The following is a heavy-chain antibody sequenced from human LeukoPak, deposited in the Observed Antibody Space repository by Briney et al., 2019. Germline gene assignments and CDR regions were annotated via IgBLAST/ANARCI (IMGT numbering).Heavy chain of an antibody. CDR1: RGSISSPNYY. CDR3: ASLRKRGGAFDL. Sequence: SETLSLICSVSRGSISSPNYYWGWIRQSPGKGLEWIGNIFYSGTTYYNPSLPSLKSRVTILIDTSKNQFSLRLRSVTAADTAVYYCASLRKRGGAFDLWGQGKVATVSS. J-gene: IGHJ3*01. V-gene: IGHV4-39*07. CDR2: IFYSGTT.